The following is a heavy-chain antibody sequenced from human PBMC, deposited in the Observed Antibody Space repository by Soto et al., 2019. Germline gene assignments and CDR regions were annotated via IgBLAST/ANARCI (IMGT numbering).Heavy chain of an antibody. CDR3: ARGGYRSGGSCPTDY. Sequence: QVQLQESGPGLVKPSETLSLTCTVSGGSISSYYWSWIRQPPGKGLEWIGYIYYSGSTNYNPSLKSRVTISVDTSKNQFSLKLSSVTAADTAVYYCARGGYRSGGSCPTDYWGQGTLVTVSS. D-gene: IGHD2-15*01. J-gene: IGHJ4*02. CDR2: IYYSGST. CDR1: GGSISSYY. V-gene: IGHV4-59*01.